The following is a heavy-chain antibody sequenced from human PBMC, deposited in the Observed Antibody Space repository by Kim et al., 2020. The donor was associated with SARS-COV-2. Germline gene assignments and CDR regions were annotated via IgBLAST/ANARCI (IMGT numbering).Heavy chain of an antibody. CDR1: GFTGSDYY. V-gene: IGHV3-11*01. CDR3: ARGYTGGWNFDY. CDR2: ISRTGSTI. Sequence: GGSLRLSCAASGFTGSDYYMSWIRQAPGKGLEWVAYISRTGSTIYYADSLKGRFTISRDNAKNSLYLQMNSLSAEDTAVYYCARGYTGGWNFDYWGQGTLVTV. J-gene: IGHJ4*02. D-gene: IGHD6-19*01.